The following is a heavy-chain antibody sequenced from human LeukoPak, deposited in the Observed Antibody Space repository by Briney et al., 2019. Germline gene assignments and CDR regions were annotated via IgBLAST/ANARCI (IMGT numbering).Heavy chain of an antibody. D-gene: IGHD4-17*01. Sequence: SGTLSLTCDVSGGSISSSNWWIWVRQSPGKGLEWIGEMYHGGRTSYHPSLKSRVTISVDTSKNQFSLKLSSVTAADTAVYYCAREDGDYGANFDYWGQGTLVTVSS. J-gene: IGHJ4*02. CDR1: GGSISSSNW. V-gene: IGHV4-4*02. CDR3: AREDGDYGANFDY. CDR2: MYHGGRT.